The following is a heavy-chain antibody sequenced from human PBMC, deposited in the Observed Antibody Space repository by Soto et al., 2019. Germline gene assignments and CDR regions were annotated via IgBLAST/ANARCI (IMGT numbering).Heavy chain of an antibody. CDR2: FDPEDGET. J-gene: IGHJ5*02. CDR3: ATASIRLLFLEWLSRPFDP. Sequence: ASVKVSCKVSGYTLTELSMHWVRQAPGKGLEWMGGFDPEDGETIYAQKFQGRVTMTEDTSTDTAYMELSSLRSEDTAVYYCATASIRLLFLEWLSRPFDPCGQGILLTGSS. D-gene: IGHD3-3*01. CDR1: GYTLTELS. V-gene: IGHV1-24*01.